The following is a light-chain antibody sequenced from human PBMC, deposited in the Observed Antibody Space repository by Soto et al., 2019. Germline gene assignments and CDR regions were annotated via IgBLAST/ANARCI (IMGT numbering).Light chain of an antibody. CDR3: QQYGSSGA. CDR1: QSVSSSY. J-gene: IGKJ1*01. V-gene: IGKV3-20*01. CDR2: GAS. Sequence: EIVLTQSPGTLSLSPGERATLSCRASQSVSSSYLAWYQQKPGQAPRLLIYGASSRATGIPDRFSGSGSGKDFPLTFRRRELEVLAVYYCQQYGSSGAFGKGTKVDIK.